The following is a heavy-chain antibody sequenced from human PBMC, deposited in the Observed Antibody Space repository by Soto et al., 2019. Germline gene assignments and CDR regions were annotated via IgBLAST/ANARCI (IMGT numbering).Heavy chain of an antibody. CDR2: ISGSGGST. Sequence: EVQLLESGGGLVQPGGSLSLSCAASGFTFSSYAMSWVRQAPGKGLEWVSAISGSGGSTYYADSVKGRFTISRDNSKNTLYVQMDSLRAEDTAVYYCAKGIASKTRPLGKYFDLWGRGTLVTVSS. V-gene: IGHV3-23*01. CDR3: AKGIASKTRPLGKYFDL. J-gene: IGHJ2*01. CDR1: GFTFSSYA. D-gene: IGHD6-13*01.